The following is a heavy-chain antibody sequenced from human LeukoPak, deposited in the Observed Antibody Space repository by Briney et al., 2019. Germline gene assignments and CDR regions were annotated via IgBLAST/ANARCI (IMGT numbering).Heavy chain of an antibody. Sequence: GASVKVSCKPSRGSLSSPPMTWVTHARGQGLEFMGNVIPVFGSPNDAQKLQGRISISVDDSTTTAYMELRSLTSEDSAIYYCALGYYDIVTGDPIFSDNWDQAMLVIVSS. CDR1: RGSLSSPP. CDR2: VIPVFGSP. V-gene: IGHV1-69*13. CDR3: ALGYYDIVTGDPIFSDN. D-gene: IGHD3-9*01. J-gene: IGHJ4*02.